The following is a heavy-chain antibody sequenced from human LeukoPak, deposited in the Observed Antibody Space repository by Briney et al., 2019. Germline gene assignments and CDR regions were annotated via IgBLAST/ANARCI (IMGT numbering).Heavy chain of an antibody. Sequence: SETLSLTCTVSGGSISSGGYYWSWIRQPPGKGLEWIGYIYHSGSTYYNPSLKSRVTISVDRSKNQFSLKLSSVTAADTAVYYCARLPIVVVPAALIIDYWGQGTLVTVSS. V-gene: IGHV4-30-2*01. J-gene: IGHJ4*02. CDR3: ARLPIVVVPAALIIDY. CDR1: GGSISSGGYY. D-gene: IGHD2-2*01. CDR2: IYHSGST.